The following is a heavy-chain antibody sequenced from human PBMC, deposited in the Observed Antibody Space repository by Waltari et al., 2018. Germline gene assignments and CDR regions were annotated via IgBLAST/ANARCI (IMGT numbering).Heavy chain of an antibody. J-gene: IGHJ1*01. CDR2: IYYSGST. CDR3: ARLQKRNYYDSSGYYYLAEYFQH. V-gene: IGHV4-39*01. D-gene: IGHD3-22*01. Sequence: QLQLQESGPGLVKPSETLSLTCTVSGGSISSSSYYWGWIRQPPGTGLEWIGSIYYSGSTYYNPSLKSRVTISVDTSKNQFSLKLSSVTAADTAVYYCARLQKRNYYDSSGYYYLAEYFQHWGQGTLVTVSS. CDR1: GGSISSSSYY.